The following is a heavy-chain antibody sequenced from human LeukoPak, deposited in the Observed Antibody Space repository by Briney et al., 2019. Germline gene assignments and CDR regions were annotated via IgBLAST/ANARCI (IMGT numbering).Heavy chain of an antibody. CDR3: AREDSGSYSYYFDY. J-gene: IGHJ4*02. CDR2: ISSNGGST. V-gene: IGHV3-64*01. Sequence: GGSLRLSCAASGFTFSSYAMHWVRQAPGKGREYVSAISSNGGSTYYANSVKGRFTISRDNSKNTLYLQMGSLRAEDMAMYYCAREDSGSYSYYFDYWGQGTLVTVSS. D-gene: IGHD1-26*01. CDR1: GFTFSSYA.